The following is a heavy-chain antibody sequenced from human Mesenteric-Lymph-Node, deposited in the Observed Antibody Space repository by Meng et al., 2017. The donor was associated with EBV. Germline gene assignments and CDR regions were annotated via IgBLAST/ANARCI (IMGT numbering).Heavy chain of an antibody. CDR3: ARDGGYDDY. CDR2: ISSSGGTI. Sequence: QGTLVGSGGGLVKHGGSLGLSCAAFGFPFSDHYMSWIRQTPGKGLEWVSYISSSGGTINYADSVKGRFTISRDNAKNSLYLQMNSLRAEDTAVYYCARDGGYDDYWGQGTLVTVSS. V-gene: IGHV3-11*01. J-gene: IGHJ4*02. CDR1: GFPFSDHY. D-gene: IGHD5-12*01.